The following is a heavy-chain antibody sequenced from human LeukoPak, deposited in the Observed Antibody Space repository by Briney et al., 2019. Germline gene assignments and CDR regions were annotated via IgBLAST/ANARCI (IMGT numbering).Heavy chain of an antibody. J-gene: IGHJ6*02. D-gene: IGHD3-3*01. CDR3: AKDLGVVWSGYYGMDV. CDR2: INPNSGDT. CDR1: GYTFTGYY. Sequence: ASVRLSCKASGYTFTGYYINWVRQAPGQGLEWMGWINPNSGDTNYAQRFQGRVTVTRDTSISTAYMELTRLTSDDTAVYFCAKDLGVVWSGYYGMDVWGQGTTVTGSS. V-gene: IGHV1-2*02.